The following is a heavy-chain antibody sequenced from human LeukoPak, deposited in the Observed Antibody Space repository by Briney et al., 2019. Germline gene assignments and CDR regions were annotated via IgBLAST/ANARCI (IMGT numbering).Heavy chain of an antibody. CDR1: GFTVSSNY. CDR3: ARMVRNYYYMGV. D-gene: IGHD3-10*01. Sequence: QAGGSLRLSCAASGFTVSSNYMSWVRQAPGKGLEWVSVIYSGGSTYYADSVKGRFTISRDNSKNTLYLQMNSLRAEDTAVYYCARMVRNYYYMGVWGKGTTVTISS. J-gene: IGHJ6*03. CDR2: IYSGGST. V-gene: IGHV3-66*01.